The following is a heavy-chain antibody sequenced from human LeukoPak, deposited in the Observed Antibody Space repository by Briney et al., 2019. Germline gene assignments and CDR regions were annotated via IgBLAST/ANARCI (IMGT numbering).Heavy chain of an antibody. D-gene: IGHD2-2*01. Sequence: GGSLRLSCAASGVSFSGSAIHWVRQAPGKGLEWVGRIRGAGYSDAPAYVASVRGRFTISRDDSKSTAYLQMNSLKAEDTAVYYCTVPASGGNWFDPWGPGTLVTVSS. CDR2: IRGAGYSDAP. CDR1: GVSFSGSA. J-gene: IGHJ5*02. V-gene: IGHV3-73*01. CDR3: TVPASGGNWFDP.